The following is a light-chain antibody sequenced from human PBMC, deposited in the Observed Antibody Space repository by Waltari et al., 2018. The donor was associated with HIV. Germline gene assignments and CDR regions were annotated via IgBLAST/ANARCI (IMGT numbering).Light chain of an antibody. CDR1: NSNIGTNS. J-gene: IGLJ3*02. Sequence: QPVLTQPPSASGTPGHGVTIPCSGSNSNIGTNSVIWYQHLPGMAPKLLIYRNNRRPSGIPDRFSGSRSGTSASLAISGLRSEDEADYYCATWDDSLIWVFGGGTKLTVL. CDR2: RNN. V-gene: IGLV1-47*01. CDR3: ATWDDSLIWV.